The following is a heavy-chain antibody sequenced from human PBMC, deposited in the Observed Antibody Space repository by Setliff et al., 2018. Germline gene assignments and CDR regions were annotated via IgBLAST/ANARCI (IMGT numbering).Heavy chain of an antibody. J-gene: IGHJ4*02. D-gene: IGHD2-21*01. V-gene: IGHV3-7*01. CDR3: ASGDWFYFDC. CDR1: GFTFSSLW. CDR2: IKQDGSEI. Sequence: GGSLRLSCSASGFTFSSLWMAWVRQAPGKGLEWVANIKQDGSEIYYADSVRGRFTISRDTAKNSVYLQMNSLRAEDTAVYYCASGDWFYFDCWGQGTLVTVSS.